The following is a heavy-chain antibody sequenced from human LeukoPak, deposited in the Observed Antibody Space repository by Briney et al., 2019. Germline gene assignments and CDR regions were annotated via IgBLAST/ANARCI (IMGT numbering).Heavy chain of an antibody. J-gene: IGHJ5*02. CDR3: ARDVSYCSSTSCYGASGYDP. D-gene: IGHD2-2*01. V-gene: IGHV1-2*02. CDR2: INPNSGGT. Sequence: ASVKVSCKASGYTFTGYYMHWVRQAPGQGLEWMGWINPNSGGTNYAQKFQGRVTMTRDTSISTAYMELSRLRSDDTAVYYCARDVSYCSSTSCYGASGYDPWGQGTLVTVSS. CDR1: GYTFTGYY.